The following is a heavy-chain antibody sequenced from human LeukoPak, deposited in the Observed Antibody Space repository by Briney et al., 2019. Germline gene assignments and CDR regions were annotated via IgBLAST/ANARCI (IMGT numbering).Heavy chain of an antibody. CDR3: ARSRMPDVAFDI. Sequence: GASVKVSCKASGYTFTSYGINWVRQAPGQGLEWMGWISANSGKTNYAQKLQGRVTMTIDTSTSTVYMELRSLRSDDTAVYYCARSRMPDVAFDIWGQGTMVTVSS. CDR2: ISANSGKT. CDR1: GYTFTSYG. V-gene: IGHV1-18*01. J-gene: IGHJ3*02. D-gene: IGHD2-2*01.